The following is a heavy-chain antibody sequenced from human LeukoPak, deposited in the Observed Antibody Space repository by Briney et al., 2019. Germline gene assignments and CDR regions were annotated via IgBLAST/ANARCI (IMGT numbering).Heavy chain of an antibody. CDR2: IYSGGST. CDR3: ARLGIAVAGFDC. V-gene: IGHV3-66*04. Sequence: GGSLRLSCAASGFIVSSNYMSWVRQAPGKGLEWVSVIYSGGSTYYADSVKGRFTISRDNSKNTLYLQMNSLGVEDTAVYYCARLGIAVAGFDCWGQGTLVTVSS. CDR1: GFIVSSNY. D-gene: IGHD6-19*01. J-gene: IGHJ4*02.